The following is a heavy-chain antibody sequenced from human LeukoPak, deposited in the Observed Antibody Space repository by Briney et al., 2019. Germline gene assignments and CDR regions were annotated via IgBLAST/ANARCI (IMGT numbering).Heavy chain of an antibody. Sequence: GASVKVSCKASGYTFTGYYMNWVRQAPGQGLEWMGWINANSGGTNYAQKLQGRVTMTRDTSISTAYMELSRLRSDDTAVYYCARTPLSDSVLIDYWGQGTLVTVSS. CDR3: ARTPLSDSVLIDY. J-gene: IGHJ4*02. CDR1: GYTFTGYY. V-gene: IGHV1-2*02. D-gene: IGHD5-18*01. CDR2: INANSGGT.